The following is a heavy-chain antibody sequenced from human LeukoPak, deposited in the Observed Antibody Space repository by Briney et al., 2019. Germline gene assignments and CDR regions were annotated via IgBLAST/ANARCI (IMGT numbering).Heavy chain of an antibody. V-gene: IGHV3-48*01. CDR1: GFTFSSYS. J-gene: IGHJ6*03. D-gene: IGHD3-10*02. CDR2: ISSISSTI. Sequence: QSGGSLRLSCAASGFTFSSYSMNWVRQAPGKGLEWVSYISSISSTIDYADSVKGRFTISRDNAKNSLYLQMNSLRAEDTAVYYCARALSPTMFNYYYYVDVWGKGPTVPVSS. CDR3: ARALSPTMFNYYYYVDV.